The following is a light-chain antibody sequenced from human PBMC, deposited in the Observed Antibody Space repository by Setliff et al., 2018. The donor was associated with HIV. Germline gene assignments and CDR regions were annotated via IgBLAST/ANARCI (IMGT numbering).Light chain of an antibody. V-gene: IGLV1-47*01. CDR3: GAWDDSLSGPV. CDR1: SSNIGSNY. J-gene: IGLJ2*01. Sequence: QSVLAQPPSASGTPGQRVTISCSGSSSNIGSNYVYWYQQFPGTAPKLLIYNDNQRPSGVPDRFSVSRSGASASPAVSGLRSEDEADYYCGAWDDSLSGPVFGGGTKVTVL. CDR2: NDN.